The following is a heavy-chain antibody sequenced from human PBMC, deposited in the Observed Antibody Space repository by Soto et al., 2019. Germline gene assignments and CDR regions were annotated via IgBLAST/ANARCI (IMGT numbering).Heavy chain of an antibody. Sequence: QVQLVQSGAEVKKPGASVKVSCRASGYIFTGYYLHWVRQAPGQGLEWMGWINPNTGGTNYAQKFQGWVTLTRDTSISTAYVELTSLKSDDTAVYYCARRPRASYGLDVWGQGTTVTVSS. V-gene: IGHV1-2*04. CDR2: INPNTGGT. CDR1: GYIFTGYY. J-gene: IGHJ6*02. CDR3: ARRPRASYGLDV.